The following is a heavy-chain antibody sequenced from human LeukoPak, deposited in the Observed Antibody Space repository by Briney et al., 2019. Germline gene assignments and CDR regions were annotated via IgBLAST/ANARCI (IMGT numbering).Heavy chain of an antibody. V-gene: IGHV3-48*01. D-gene: IGHD6-13*01. CDR2: ISGSSRPI. CDR1: GFTFSSYS. Sequence: PGGSLRLSCAASGFTFSSYSMNWVRQAPGRGLEWVSYISGSSRPIYYADSVKGRFTISRDNAKNSLYLQMNSLRVEDTAVYYCTKGGYTTYFDYWGQGTLVTVSS. J-gene: IGHJ4*02. CDR3: TKGGYTTYFDY.